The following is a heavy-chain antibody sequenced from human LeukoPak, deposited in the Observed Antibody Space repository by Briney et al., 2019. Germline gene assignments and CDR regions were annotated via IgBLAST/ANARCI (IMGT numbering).Heavy chain of an antibody. CDR2: INHSGST. CDR1: GGSFSGYY. Sequence: SETLSLTCAVYGGSFSGYYWSWIRQPPGKGLEWIGEINHSGSTNYNPSLKSRVTISVDTSKNQFSLKLSSVTAADTAVYYCARVLYDILTGSSHLDYWGQGTLVTVSS. J-gene: IGHJ4*02. V-gene: IGHV4-34*01. D-gene: IGHD3-9*01. CDR3: ARVLYDILTGSSHLDY.